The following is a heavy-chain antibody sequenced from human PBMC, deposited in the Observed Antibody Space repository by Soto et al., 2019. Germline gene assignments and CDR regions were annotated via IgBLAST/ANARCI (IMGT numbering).Heavy chain of an antibody. J-gene: IGHJ6*02. V-gene: IGHV1-69*01. CDR1: GGTFSRYA. D-gene: IGHD3-16*01. CDR3: ARGEQGNYVYYGMDV. Sequence: QEQLVQSGAEVRKPGSSVKVSCKASGGTFSRYAISWVRQVPGQGLEWMGGIILIFGTANYAQKFQGRVTTTADESKSTAYMELISLRSEDTAVYCCARGEQGNYVYYGMDVWGQWTTVTVSS. CDR2: IILIFGTA.